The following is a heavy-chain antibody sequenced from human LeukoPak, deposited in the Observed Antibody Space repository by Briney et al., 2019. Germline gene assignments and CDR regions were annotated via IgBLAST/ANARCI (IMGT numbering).Heavy chain of an antibody. CDR2: ISSSGEST. Sequence: GGSLRLSCAASGFTFSSYAMRWVRQAPGKGLEWASGISSSGESTYYGDSVKGRFTISRDNSKNTLYLQMDSLRAEDTAVYYCAKATVGTTGGSFDYGGQGTLVTVSS. CDR3: AKATVGTTGGSFDY. CDR1: GFTFSSYA. D-gene: IGHD1-26*01. J-gene: IGHJ4*02. V-gene: IGHV3-23*01.